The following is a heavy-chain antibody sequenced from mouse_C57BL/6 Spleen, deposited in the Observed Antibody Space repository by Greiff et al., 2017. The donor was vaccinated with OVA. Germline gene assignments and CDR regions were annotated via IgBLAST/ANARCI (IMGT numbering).Heavy chain of an antibody. CDR2: IYPGSGNT. Sequence: VQLQQSGAELVRPGASVKLSCKASGYTFTDYYINWVKQRPGQRLEWIARIYPGSGNTYYNEKFKGKATLTAEKSSSTAYMQLSSLTSEDSAVYFCARVWYFDVWGTGTTVTVSS. V-gene: IGHV1-76*01. CDR3: ARVWYFDV. J-gene: IGHJ1*03. CDR1: GYTFTDYY.